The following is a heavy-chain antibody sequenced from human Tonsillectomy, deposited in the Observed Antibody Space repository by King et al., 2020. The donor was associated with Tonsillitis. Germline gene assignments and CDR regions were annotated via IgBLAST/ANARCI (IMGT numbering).Heavy chain of an antibody. CDR3: AGVQYYDFWSGYYRGFDY. CDR1: GGSFSGYY. V-gene: IGHV4-34*01. CDR2: INHSGST. Sequence: VQLQQWGAGLLKPSETLSLTCAVYGGSFSGYYWSWIRQPPGKGLEWIGEINHSGSTNYNPSLKSRVTISVDTSKNQFSLKLSSVTAADTAVYYCAGVQYYDFWSGYYRGFDYWGQGTLVTVSS. D-gene: IGHD3-3*01. J-gene: IGHJ4*02.